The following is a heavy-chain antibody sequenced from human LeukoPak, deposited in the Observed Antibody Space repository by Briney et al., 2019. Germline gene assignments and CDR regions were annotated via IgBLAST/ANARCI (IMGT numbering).Heavy chain of an antibody. Sequence: PSETLSLTCTVSGGSISSYYWSWIRQPPGKGLEWIGYIYNSGSTNYNPSLKSRVTISVDTSKNQFSLKLSSVTAADTAVYYCARVDCGGDCYPLGKTNWFDPWGQGTLVTVSS. D-gene: IGHD2-21*02. CDR1: GGSISSYY. J-gene: IGHJ5*02. V-gene: IGHV4-59*12. CDR2: IYNSGST. CDR3: ARVDCGGDCYPLGKTNWFDP.